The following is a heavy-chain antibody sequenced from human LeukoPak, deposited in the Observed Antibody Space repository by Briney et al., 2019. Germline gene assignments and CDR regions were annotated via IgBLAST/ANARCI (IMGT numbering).Heavy chain of an antibody. D-gene: IGHD5-24*01. CDR2: IIPILGTA. CDR3: ASLATRSYYFDY. Sequence: SVKVSCKGSGGTFSSYAISWVRQAPGQGLEWMGGIIPILGTANYAQKFQGRVTITTDESTSTAYMELSSLRSEDTAVYYCASLATRSYYFDYWGQGTLVTVSS. J-gene: IGHJ4*02. V-gene: IGHV1-69*05. CDR1: GGTFSSYA.